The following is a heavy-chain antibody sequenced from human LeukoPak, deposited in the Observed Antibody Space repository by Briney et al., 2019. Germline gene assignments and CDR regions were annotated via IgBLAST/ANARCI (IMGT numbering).Heavy chain of an antibody. D-gene: IGHD4-17*01. V-gene: IGHV4-39*07. Sequence: SETLSLTCTVSGGSISSGGYYWSWIRQPPGKGLEWIGEINHSGSTNYNPSLKSRVTISVDTSKNQFSLKLSSVTAADTAVYYCARDTYGDYAQFDYWGQGTLVTVSS. CDR3: ARDTYGDYAQFDY. J-gene: IGHJ4*02. CDR2: INHSGST. CDR1: GGSISSGGYY.